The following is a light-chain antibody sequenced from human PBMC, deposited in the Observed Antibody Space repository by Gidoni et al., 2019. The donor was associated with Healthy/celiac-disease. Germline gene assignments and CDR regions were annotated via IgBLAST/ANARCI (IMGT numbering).Light chain of an antibody. CDR2: QDS. CDR3: QAWDSSTAV. V-gene: IGLV3-1*01. Sequence: YELTQPPSVSVSPGQTASITCSGDKLGDKYACWYQQKPGLSTVLVIYQDSKRPSGRPERFYGSISVNTATLTISGTQGIDEADYYCQAWDSSTAVFGGGTKMTVL. J-gene: IGLJ2*01. CDR1: KLGDKY.